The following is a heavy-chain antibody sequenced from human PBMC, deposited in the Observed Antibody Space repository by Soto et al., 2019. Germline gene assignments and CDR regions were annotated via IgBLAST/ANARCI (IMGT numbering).Heavy chain of an antibody. CDR2: MNPNSGNT. CDR1: GYTFTSYD. V-gene: IGHV1-8*01. D-gene: IGHD4-17*01. Sequence: QVQLVQSGAEVKKPGASVKVSCKASGYTFTSYDINWVRQATGQGLEWMGWMNPNSGNTGSAQKLQGRVTMTRNTSISTAYMELSSLRSEETSVYYGASTLYGDNVDYWGQGTLVTVSS. J-gene: IGHJ4*02. CDR3: ASTLYGDNVDY.